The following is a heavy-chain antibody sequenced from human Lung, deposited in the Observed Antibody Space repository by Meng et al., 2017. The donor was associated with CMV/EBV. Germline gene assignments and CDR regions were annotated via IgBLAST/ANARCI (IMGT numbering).Heavy chain of an antibody. CDR1: GYTFTDHY. J-gene: IGHJ4*02. Sequence: ASXXVSCKASGYTFTDHYFHWVRQAPGQGLEWMGWIYPNSGGTHYAQKFQGRLTVTTDTSISTGYMELSSLGSDDTAVYYCARDNDWGPEYWGQGKLVTGAS. CDR2: IYPNSGGT. V-gene: IGHV1-2*02. CDR3: ARDNDWGPEY. D-gene: IGHD3-9*01.